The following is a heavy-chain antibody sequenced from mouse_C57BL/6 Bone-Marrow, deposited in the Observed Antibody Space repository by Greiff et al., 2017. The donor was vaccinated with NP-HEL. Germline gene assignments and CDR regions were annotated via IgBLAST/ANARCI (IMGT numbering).Heavy chain of an antibody. V-gene: IGHV1-53*01. D-gene: IGHD4-1*02. J-gene: IGHJ4*01. CDR1: GYTFTSYW. Sequence: QVQLQQPGTELVKPGASVKLSCKASGYTFTSYWMHWVKQRPGQGLEWIGNINPSNGGTNYNEKFKSKATLTVDKSSSTAYMQLSSLTSEDSAVYYCARCKGNWEGRGYAMDYWGQGTSVTVSS. CDR3: ARCKGNWEGRGYAMDY. CDR2: INPSNGGT.